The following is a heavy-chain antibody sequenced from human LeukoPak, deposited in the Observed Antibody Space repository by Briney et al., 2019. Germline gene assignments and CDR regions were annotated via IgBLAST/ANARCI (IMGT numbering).Heavy chain of an antibody. J-gene: IGHJ4*02. Sequence: SETLSLTCTVSGYSISSGYYWGWIRQPPGKGLEWIGSIYHSGSTYYNPSLKSRVTISVDTSKNQFSLKLSSVTAADTAVYYCARVQYSSSVDSWGQGTLVTVSS. CDR3: ARVQYSSSVDS. CDR1: GYSISSGYY. CDR2: IYHSGST. V-gene: IGHV4-38-2*02. D-gene: IGHD6-6*01.